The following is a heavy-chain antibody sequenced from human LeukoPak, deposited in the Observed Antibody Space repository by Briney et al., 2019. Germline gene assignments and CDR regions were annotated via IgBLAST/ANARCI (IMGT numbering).Heavy chain of an antibody. CDR3: AKGPSRGSLNWFDP. CDR1: GFTFSSYA. CDR2: ISGSGGST. J-gene: IGHJ5*02. V-gene: IGHV3-23*01. Sequence: GGSLLLSCAASGFTFSSYAMSWVRPAPGKGLEWVSAISGSGGSTYYADSVKGRFTISRDNSKNTLYLQMNSLRAEDTAVYYCAKGPSRGSLNWFDPWGQGTLVTVSS.